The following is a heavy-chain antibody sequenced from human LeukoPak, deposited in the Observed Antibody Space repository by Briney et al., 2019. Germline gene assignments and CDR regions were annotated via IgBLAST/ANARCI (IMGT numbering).Heavy chain of an antibody. Sequence: GASVKVSCKASGGTFTTRDINWVRQAPGKGLEWMGWMNPGSGDTGYEQRFQGRVTMTRDTSINTAYMELSSLRSEDAAVYYCARGLGSYDATWYPPLRYWGQGTLVTVSS. CDR3: ARGLGSYDATWYPPLRY. D-gene: IGHD4/OR15-4a*01. J-gene: IGHJ4*02. CDR1: GGTFTTRD. V-gene: IGHV1-8*01. CDR2: MNPGSGDT.